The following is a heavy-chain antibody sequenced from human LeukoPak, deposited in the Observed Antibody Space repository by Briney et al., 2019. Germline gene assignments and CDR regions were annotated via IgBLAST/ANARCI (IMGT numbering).Heavy chain of an antibody. CDR1: GFTFSGSA. CDR3: TRRSPMAGTRDAFDI. V-gene: IGHV3-73*01. D-gene: IGHD6-19*01. CDR2: IRSKANSYAT. Sequence: GGSLRLSCAASGFTFSGSAMHWVRQASGKGLEWVGRIRSKANSYATAYAASVKGRFTISRDDSKNTAYLQMNSLKTEDTAVYYCTRRSPMAGTRDAFDIWGQGTMVTVSS. J-gene: IGHJ3*02.